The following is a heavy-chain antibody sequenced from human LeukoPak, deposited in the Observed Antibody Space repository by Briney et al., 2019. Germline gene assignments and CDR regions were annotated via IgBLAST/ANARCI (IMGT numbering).Heavy chain of an antibody. Sequence: SETLSLICAVYGGSFSGFYWSWIRQPPGKGLEWIGEINQSGSTNINPSLKSRVTISVDTSKNQFSLKLSPVTAADTAVYYCARAAGAASYYYYGMDVWGQGTTVTVSS. CDR2: INQSGST. D-gene: IGHD4-17*01. CDR1: GGSFSGFY. V-gene: IGHV4-34*01. CDR3: ARAAGAASYYYYGMDV. J-gene: IGHJ6*02.